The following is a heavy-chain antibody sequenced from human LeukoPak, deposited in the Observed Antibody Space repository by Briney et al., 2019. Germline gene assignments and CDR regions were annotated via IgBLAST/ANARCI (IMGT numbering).Heavy chain of an antibody. D-gene: IGHD6-13*01. J-gene: IGHJ4*02. V-gene: IGHV3-30*18. CDR3: AKDRSNSWTFDY. CDR2: IASDGSDR. Sequence: PGGSLRPSCTASGFTFSSYGMHWVRQAPGKGLEWVANIASDGSDRHYADSVKGRFTISRDNSKNTVYLQMNSLRGEVTAVYYCAKDRSNSWTFDYWGQGTLVTVSS. CDR1: GFTFSSYG.